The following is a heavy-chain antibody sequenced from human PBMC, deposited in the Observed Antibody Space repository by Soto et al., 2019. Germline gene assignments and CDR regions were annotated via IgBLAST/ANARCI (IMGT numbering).Heavy chain of an antibody. V-gene: IGHV3-23*01. Sequence: GGSLRLSCAASGFTFSSYAMSWVRQAPGKGLEWVSAISGSGGSTYYADSVKGRFTISRDNSKNTVFLQMNSLRVEDTAVYYCARGKSGYLTFDYWGQGTLVTVSS. CDR2: ISGSGGST. J-gene: IGHJ4*02. CDR1: GFTFSSYA. D-gene: IGHD3-22*01. CDR3: ARGKSGYLTFDY.